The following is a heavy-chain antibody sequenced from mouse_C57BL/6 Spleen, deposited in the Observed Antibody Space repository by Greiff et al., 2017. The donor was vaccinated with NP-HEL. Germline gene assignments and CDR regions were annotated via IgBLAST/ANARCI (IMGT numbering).Heavy chain of an antibody. V-gene: IGHV5-17*01. J-gene: IGHJ3*01. CDR3: ARASYYSNPAWFAY. CDR1: GFTFSDYG. Sequence: VQLKESGGGLVKPGGSLKLSCAASGFTFSDYGMHWVRQAPEKGLEWVAYISSGSSTIYYADTVKGRFTISRDNAKNTLFLQMTSLRSEDTAMYYCARASYYSNPAWFAYWGQGTLVTVSA. D-gene: IGHD2-5*01. CDR2: ISSGSSTI.